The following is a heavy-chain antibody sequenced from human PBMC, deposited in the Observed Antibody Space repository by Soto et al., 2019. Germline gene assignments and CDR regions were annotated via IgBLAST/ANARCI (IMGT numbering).Heavy chain of an antibody. D-gene: IGHD5-18*01. J-gene: IGHJ6*02. CDR1: GGTFSSYA. CDR2: IIPIFGTA. V-gene: IGHV1-69*12. CDR3: ARDARGLWLIGGYYYYGMDV. Sequence: QVQLVQSGAEVKKPGSSVKVSCKASGGTFSSYAISWVRQAPGQGLEWMGGIIPIFGTANYAQKFQGRVTITAHESTSTAYMELSSLRSEDTAVYYCARDARGLWLIGGYYYYGMDVWGQGTTVTVSS.